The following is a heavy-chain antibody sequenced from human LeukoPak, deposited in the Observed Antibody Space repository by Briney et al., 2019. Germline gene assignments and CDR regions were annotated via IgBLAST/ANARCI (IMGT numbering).Heavy chain of an antibody. Sequence: GGSLRLSCAASGFTFSSYSMNWVRQAPGKGLEWVSSISSSSSYIYYADSVKGRFTISRDNAKNSLYLQMNSLRAEDTAVYYCARVGGCSGGGCYSGVYYYYYMDVWGKGTTVTVSS. CDR1: GFTFSSYS. CDR3: ARVGGCSGGGCYSGVYYYYYMDV. V-gene: IGHV3-21*04. D-gene: IGHD2-15*01. J-gene: IGHJ6*03. CDR2: ISSSSSYI.